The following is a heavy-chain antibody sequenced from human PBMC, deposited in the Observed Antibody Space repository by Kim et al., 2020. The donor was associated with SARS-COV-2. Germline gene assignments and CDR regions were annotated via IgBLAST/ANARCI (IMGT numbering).Heavy chain of an antibody. D-gene: IGHD6-19*01. CDR1: GFTFSDYY. Sequence: GGSLRLSCAASGFTFSDYYMSWIRQAPGKGLEWVSYISSSSSYTNYADSVKGRFTISRDNAKNSLYLQMNSLRAEDTAVYYCARIFHSSGWPGEGGQNFDYWGQGTLVTVSS. V-gene: IGHV3-11*06. CDR3: ARIFHSSGWPGEGGQNFDY. J-gene: IGHJ4*02. CDR2: ISSSSSYT.